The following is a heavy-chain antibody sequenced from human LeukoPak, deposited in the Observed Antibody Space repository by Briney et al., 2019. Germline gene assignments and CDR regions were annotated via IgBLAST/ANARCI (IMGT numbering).Heavy chain of an antibody. J-gene: IGHJ6*03. Sequence: QPGRSLRLSCTASGFTFGDYAMSWFRQAPGKGLEGVGFIRSKAYGGTTEYAASVKGRFTISRDDSKSIAYLQMNSLKTEDTAVYYCTRDRVVVVSGRYYYYYYLDVWGKGTTVTVSS. D-gene: IGHD2-15*01. CDR3: TRDRVVVVSGRYYYYYYLDV. V-gene: IGHV3-49*03. CDR1: GFTFGDYA. CDR2: IRSKAYGGTT.